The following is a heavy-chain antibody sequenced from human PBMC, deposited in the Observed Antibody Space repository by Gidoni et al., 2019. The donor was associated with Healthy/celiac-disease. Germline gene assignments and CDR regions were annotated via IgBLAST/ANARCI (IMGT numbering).Heavy chain of an antibody. D-gene: IGHD5-18*01. CDR2: INSDGSST. V-gene: IGHV3-74*01. Sequence: EVQLVESGGGLVQPGGSLRLSCAASGFPFRRYWMHWVRQAPGKGLVWVSRINSDGSSTSYADSVKGRFTISRDNAKNTLYLQMNSLRAEDTAVYYCARGAAMVKYYYYGMDVWGQGTTVTVSS. CDR3: ARGAAMVKYYYYGMDV. J-gene: IGHJ6*02. CDR1: GFPFRRYW.